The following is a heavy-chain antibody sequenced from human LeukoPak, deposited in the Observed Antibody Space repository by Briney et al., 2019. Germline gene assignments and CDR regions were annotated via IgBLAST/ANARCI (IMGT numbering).Heavy chain of an antibody. CDR1: GFTFSTYS. CDR3: ATPFDY. CDR2: ISSGSNTI. Sequence: PGGSLRLSCAASGFTFSTYSMNGVRQAPGKGLEWVSYISSGSNTIYYADSVKGRFTISRDKAKNSLYLQMNSLRAEDTAVYYCATPFDYWGQGTLVTVSS. J-gene: IGHJ4*02. V-gene: IGHV3-48*01.